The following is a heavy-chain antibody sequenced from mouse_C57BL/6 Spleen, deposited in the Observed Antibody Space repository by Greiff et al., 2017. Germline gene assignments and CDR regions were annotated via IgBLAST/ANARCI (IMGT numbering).Heavy chain of an antibody. D-gene: IGHD1-1*01. J-gene: IGHJ2*01. Sequence: EVKVVESGAELVRPGASVQLSCTASGFNIKDDYMHWVKQRPEQGLEWIGWIDPENGDTEYASKFQGKATITADTSSNTAYLQLSSLTSEDTAVYYCTTDGYYSSYWGQGTTLTVSS. V-gene: IGHV14-4*01. CDR2: IDPENGDT. CDR1: GFNIKDDY. CDR3: TTDGYYSSY.